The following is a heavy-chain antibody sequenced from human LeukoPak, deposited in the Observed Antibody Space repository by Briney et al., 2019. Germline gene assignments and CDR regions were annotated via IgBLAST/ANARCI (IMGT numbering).Heavy chain of an antibody. D-gene: IGHD3-22*01. J-gene: IGHJ3*02. Sequence: PSETLSLSCAVYGGSFSGYYWSWIRQPPGKGLEWIGEINHSGSTNYNPSLKSRVTISVDTSKNQFSLKLSSVTAADTAVYYCARFILSYDGFAFDIWGQGTMVTVSS. CDR2: INHSGST. CDR3: ARFILSYDGFAFDI. V-gene: IGHV4-34*01. CDR1: GGSFSGYY.